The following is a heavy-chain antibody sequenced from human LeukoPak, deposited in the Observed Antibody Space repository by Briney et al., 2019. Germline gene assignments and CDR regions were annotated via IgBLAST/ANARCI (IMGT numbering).Heavy chain of an antibody. CDR1: GGSVSSGSYY. CDR3: ARGLIAAAGMDY. Sequence: PSETLSLTCTVSGGSVSSGSYYWSWIRQPPGKGLEWIGYIYYSGSTNYNPSLKSRVTLSVDTSKNQFSLKLSSVTAADTAVYYCARGLIAAAGMDYWGQGTLVTVSS. D-gene: IGHD6-13*01. V-gene: IGHV4-61*01. J-gene: IGHJ4*02. CDR2: IYYSGST.